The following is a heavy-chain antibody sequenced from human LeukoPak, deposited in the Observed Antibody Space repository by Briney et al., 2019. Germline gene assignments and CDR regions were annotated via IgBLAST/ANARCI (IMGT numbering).Heavy chain of an antibody. Sequence: SETLSHTCTVSGGSISSGGYYWSWIRQHPGKGLEWIGYIYYSGSTYYNPSLKSRVTISVDTSKNQFSLKLSSVTAADTAVYYCARGLRGSSLYWGQGTLVTVSS. CDR1: GGSISSGGYY. J-gene: IGHJ4*02. CDR3: ARGLRGSSLY. D-gene: IGHD2-15*01. CDR2: IYYSGST. V-gene: IGHV4-31*03.